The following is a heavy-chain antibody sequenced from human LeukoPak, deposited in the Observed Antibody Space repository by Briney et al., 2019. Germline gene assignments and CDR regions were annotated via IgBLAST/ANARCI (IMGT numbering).Heavy chain of an antibody. CDR3: ILTYYYDSSGYLEDY. Sequence: PGGSLRLSCAASGFTFSNAWMSWVRQAPGKGLEWVGRIKSKTDGGTTDYAAPVKGRFTISRDDSQNTLYLQMNSLKTEDTTVYYCILTYYYDSSGYLEDYWGQGTLVTVSS. J-gene: IGHJ4*02. D-gene: IGHD3-22*01. V-gene: IGHV3-15*05. CDR2: IKSKTDGGTT. CDR1: GFTFSNAW.